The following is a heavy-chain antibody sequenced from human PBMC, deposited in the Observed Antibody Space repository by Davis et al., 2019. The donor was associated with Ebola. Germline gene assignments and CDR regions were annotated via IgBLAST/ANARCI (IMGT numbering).Heavy chain of an antibody. D-gene: IGHD3-16*02. Sequence: GESLKISCAASGFTFSSYAMHWVRQAPGKGLEWVSAISGSGGSTYYADSVKGRFTISRDNSKNTLYLQMNSLRAEDTAVYYCAKGKKGLYPIAGMDVWGQGTTVTVSS. J-gene: IGHJ6*02. CDR2: ISGSGGST. CDR3: AKGKKGLYPIAGMDV. CDR1: GFTFSSYA. V-gene: IGHV3-23*01.